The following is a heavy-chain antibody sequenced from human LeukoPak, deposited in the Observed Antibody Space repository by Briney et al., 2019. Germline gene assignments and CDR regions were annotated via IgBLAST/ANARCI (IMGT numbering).Heavy chain of an antibody. Sequence: RASVKVSCKASGYTFTSYYMHWVRQAPGQGLEWMGIINPSGGSTSYAQKFQRRVTMTRDTSTSTVYMELSSLRSEDTAVYYCARDHPGCSGGSCYSGLGYWGQGTLVTVSS. J-gene: IGHJ4*02. D-gene: IGHD2-15*01. V-gene: IGHV1-46*01. CDR1: GYTFTSYY. CDR3: ARDHPGCSGGSCYSGLGY. CDR2: INPSGGST.